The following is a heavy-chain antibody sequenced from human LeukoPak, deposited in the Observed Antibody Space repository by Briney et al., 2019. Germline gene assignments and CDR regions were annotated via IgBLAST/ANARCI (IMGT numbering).Heavy chain of an antibody. V-gene: IGHV4-59*01. CDR2: IYYSGST. CDR3: ARASSGIKDWFDP. J-gene: IGHJ5*02. CDR1: GGSISSYY. D-gene: IGHD1-26*01. Sequence: PSETLSLTCTVSGGSISSYYWSWIRQSPGKGLEWIGYIYYSGSTNYNPSLKSRVTISVDTSKNQFFLNLSSVTAADTAVYYCARASSGIKDWFDPWGQGTQVTVSS.